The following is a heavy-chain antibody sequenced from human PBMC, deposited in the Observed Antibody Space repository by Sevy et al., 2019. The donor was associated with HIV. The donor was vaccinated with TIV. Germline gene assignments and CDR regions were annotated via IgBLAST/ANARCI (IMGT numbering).Heavy chain of an antibody. CDR1: GFTFSTYT. J-gene: IGHJ4*02. D-gene: IGHD2-2*02. CDR3: ARAAYYCSTTSCYIDY. CDR2: ISSSSSYI. Sequence: GGSLRLSCAASGFTFSTYTMNWVRQAPGKGLEWVSSISSSSSYIYYADSVKGRFTISRDNAKNSLYLQMNSLRVEDTAVYYCARAAYYCSTTSCYIDYLGQGTLVTVSS. V-gene: IGHV3-21*01.